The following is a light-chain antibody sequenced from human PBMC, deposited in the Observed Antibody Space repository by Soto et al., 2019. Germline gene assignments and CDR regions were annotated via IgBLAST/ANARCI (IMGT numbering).Light chain of an antibody. CDR1: QSVSSN. CDR3: QQYIKWPIT. V-gene: IGKV3-15*01. Sequence: EIVITQSPGTLSVSPGERATLSCRASQSVSSNLAWYKQKPGQAPRLLISDASTRATGIPARFSGSGSGTEFTLTVSSLKSEDFEVYYCQQYIKWPITFGQGTRLEIK. CDR2: DAS. J-gene: IGKJ5*01.